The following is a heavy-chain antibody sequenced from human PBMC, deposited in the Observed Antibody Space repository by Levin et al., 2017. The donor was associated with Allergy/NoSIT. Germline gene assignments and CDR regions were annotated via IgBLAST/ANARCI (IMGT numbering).Heavy chain of an antibody. J-gene: IGHJ4*02. CDR1: GFTFSDYY. CDR2: ISGSGSII. CDR3: ARVDRCGSDCYILDY. D-gene: IGHD2-21*02. V-gene: IGHV3-11*01. Sequence: LSLTCAASGFTFSDYYMSWIRRAPGKGLEWVSYISGSGSIIYYSDSVKGRFTISRDNGKNSLYLQLNSLRGEDTAVYFCARVDRCGSDCYILDYWGQGTLVTVSS.